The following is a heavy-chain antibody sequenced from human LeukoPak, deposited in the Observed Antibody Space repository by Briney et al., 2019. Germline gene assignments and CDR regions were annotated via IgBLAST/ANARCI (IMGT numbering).Heavy chain of an antibody. V-gene: IGHV3-21*01. CDR2: ISSSSSYI. J-gene: IGHJ4*02. CDR3: ARDALGYCSSTSCSEPDY. Sequence: GGSLRLSCAASGFTFSSYAMSWVRQAPGKGLEWVSSISSSSSYIYYADSVKGRFTISRDNAKNSLYLQMNSLRAEDTAVYYCARDALGYCSSTSCSEPDYWGQGTLVTVSS. D-gene: IGHD2-2*01. CDR1: GFTFSSYA.